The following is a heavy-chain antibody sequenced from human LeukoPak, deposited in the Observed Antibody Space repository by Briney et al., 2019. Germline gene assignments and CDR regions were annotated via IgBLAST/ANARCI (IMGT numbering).Heavy chain of an antibody. D-gene: IGHD2-8*02. CDR1: GFTFSSYG. V-gene: IGHV3-33*01. CDR2: IWYDGSNK. J-gene: IGHJ4*01. Sequence: GGSLRLSCAASGFTFSSYGMHWVRQAPGKGLEWVAVIWYDGSNKYYADSVKGRFTISRDNSKNTLYLQMNSLRAEDTAVYYLSREQGDFRWCRCFLFDYRGQGTLVTVSS. CDR3: SREQGDFRWCRCFLFDY.